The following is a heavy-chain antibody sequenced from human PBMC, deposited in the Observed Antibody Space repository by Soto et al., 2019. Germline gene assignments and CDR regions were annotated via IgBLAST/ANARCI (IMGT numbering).Heavy chain of an antibody. J-gene: IGHJ6*02. D-gene: IGHD6-13*01. CDR2: IIPIFGTA. V-gene: IGHV1-69*13. Sequence: GASGKVSCKASGGTFSNYAISWVRQAPGQGLEWMGGIIPIFGTANYAQKFQGRVTITADESTSTAYMELSSLRSEDTAVYYCAGPTTGYSSSWNYYYYGMDVWGQGTTVTVSS. CDR1: GGTFSNYA. CDR3: AGPTTGYSSSWNYYYYGMDV.